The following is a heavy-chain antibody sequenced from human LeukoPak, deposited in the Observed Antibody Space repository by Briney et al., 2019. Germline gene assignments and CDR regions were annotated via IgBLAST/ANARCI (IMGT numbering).Heavy chain of an antibody. Sequence: PSETLSLTCAVYGGSFSGYYWSWIRQPPGKGLEWIGEINHSGSTNYNPSLKSRVTISVDTSKNQFSLKLSSVTAADTAVYYCASQYYYGSGSYNYWGQGTLVTVSS. V-gene: IGHV4-34*01. J-gene: IGHJ4*02. D-gene: IGHD3-10*01. CDR3: ASQYYYGSGSYNY. CDR2: INHSGST. CDR1: GGSFSGYY.